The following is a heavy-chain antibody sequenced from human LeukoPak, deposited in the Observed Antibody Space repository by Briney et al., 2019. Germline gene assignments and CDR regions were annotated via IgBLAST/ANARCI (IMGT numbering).Heavy chain of an antibody. CDR3: AGTKGITMIVVGNDAFDI. CDR2: ISYDGSKK. J-gene: IGHJ3*02. V-gene: IGHV3-30*03. CDR1: GFTFSSYA. Sequence: GGSLRLSCAASGFTFSSYAIHWVRQAPGKGLEWVAVISYDGSKKYYGDPVKGRFTISRDNAKNSLYLQMNSLRAEDTAVYYCAGTKGITMIVVGNDAFDIWGQGTMVTVSS. D-gene: IGHD3-22*01.